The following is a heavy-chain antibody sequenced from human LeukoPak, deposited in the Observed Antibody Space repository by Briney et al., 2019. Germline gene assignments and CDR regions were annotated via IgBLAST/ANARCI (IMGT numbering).Heavy chain of an antibody. J-gene: IGHJ4*02. Sequence: SETLSLTCTVSGGSISSYYWSWIRQPAGKGLEWIGRIYTSGSTNYNPSLKSRVTMSVDTSKNQFSLKLSSVTAADTAVYYCARESNVLLWFGEPVWGQGTQVTVSS. V-gene: IGHV4-4*07. D-gene: IGHD3-10*01. CDR3: ARESNVLLWFGEPV. CDR1: GGSISSYY. CDR2: IYTSGST.